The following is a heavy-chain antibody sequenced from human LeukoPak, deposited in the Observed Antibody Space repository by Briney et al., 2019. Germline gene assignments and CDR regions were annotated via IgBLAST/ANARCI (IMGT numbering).Heavy chain of an antibody. D-gene: IGHD3-10*01. CDR3: AKVRVRGVIPFHPRNAFDI. CDR1: GFTFSTYA. Sequence: PGGSLRLSCAASGFTFSTYAMHWVRQAPGKGLEWVSGISWNSGTIAYADSVKGRFTISRDNAKNSLYLQMNSLRAEDTALYYCAKVRVRGVIPFHPRNAFDIWGQGTMVTVSS. V-gene: IGHV3-9*01. J-gene: IGHJ3*02. CDR2: ISWNSGTI.